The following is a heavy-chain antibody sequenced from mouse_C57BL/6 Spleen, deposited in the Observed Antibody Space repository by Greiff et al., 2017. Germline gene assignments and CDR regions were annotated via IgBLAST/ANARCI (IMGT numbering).Heavy chain of an antibody. D-gene: IGHD1-1*01. Sequence: QVQLQQSGAELAKPGASVKLSCKASGYTFTSYWMHWVKQRPGQGLEWIGYINPSSGYTKYNQKFKDKATLTADKSSSTAYMQLSSLTYEDSAVYYCARSTTVVEGPMDYWGQGTSVTVSS. V-gene: IGHV1-7*01. CDR2: INPSSGYT. J-gene: IGHJ4*01. CDR1: GYTFTSYW. CDR3: ARSTTVVEGPMDY.